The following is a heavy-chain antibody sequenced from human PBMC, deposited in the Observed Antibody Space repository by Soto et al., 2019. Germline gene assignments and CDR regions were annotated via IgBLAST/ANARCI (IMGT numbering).Heavy chain of an antibody. CDR2: ISAGGGSP. CDR1: GYSFSTYA. Sequence: EVQLLESGGGLVQPGGSLRLSCAASGYSFSTYAMSWVRQAPGKGLEWVSGISAGGGSPFIADSVKGRFIISRDNAKEPLYLQMTSLTGEDTAIYYCVKHAEYQLVSWFDPWGQGTLVTVSS. D-gene: IGHD6-6*01. CDR3: VKHAEYQLVSWFDP. V-gene: IGHV3-23*01. J-gene: IGHJ5*02.